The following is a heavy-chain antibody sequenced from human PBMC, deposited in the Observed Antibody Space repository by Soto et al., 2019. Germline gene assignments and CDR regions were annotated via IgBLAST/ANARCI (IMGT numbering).Heavy chain of an antibody. CDR2: ISSSSSTI. V-gene: IGHV3-48*01. CDR1: GFTFSSYS. Sequence: EVQLVESGGGLVQPGGSLRLSCAASGFTFSSYSMNWVRQAPGKGLEWVSYISSSSSTIYYADSVKGRFTISRDNAKNLLYLQRNSRRAGDTAVYYCARDLGYDYVWGSYRYINWFDPWGQGTLVTVSS. CDR3: ARDLGYDYVWGSYRYINWFDP. J-gene: IGHJ5*02. D-gene: IGHD3-16*02.